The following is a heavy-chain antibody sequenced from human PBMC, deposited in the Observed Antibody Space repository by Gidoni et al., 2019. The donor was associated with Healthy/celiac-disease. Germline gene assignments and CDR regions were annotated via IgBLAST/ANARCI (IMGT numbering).Heavy chain of an antibody. D-gene: IGHD6-19*01. CDR1: GFTFSGSA. CDR2: IRSKANSYAT. Sequence: EVQLVESGGGLVQPGGSLKLSCAASGFTFSGSAMHWVRQASGKGLEWVGRIRSKANSYATAYAASVKGRFTISRDDSKNTAYLQMNSLKTEDTAVYYCTRRGWSYGMDVWGQGTTVTVSS. V-gene: IGHV3-73*02. J-gene: IGHJ6*02. CDR3: TRRGWSYGMDV.